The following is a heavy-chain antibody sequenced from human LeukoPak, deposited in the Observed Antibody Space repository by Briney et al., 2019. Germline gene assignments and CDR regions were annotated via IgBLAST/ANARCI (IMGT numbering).Heavy chain of an antibody. Sequence: SGGSLRPSCAASGFTFSNYWMIWVRQAPGKGREWVGNIKQDGSEKRYADSVRGRFSISRDNAQTSLYLQMNSLRAEDTAVYYCARASDPWLQLTWGQGTLVTVSS. D-gene: IGHD5-24*01. V-gene: IGHV3-7*05. CDR3: ARASDPWLQLT. CDR1: GFTFSNYW. J-gene: IGHJ5*02. CDR2: IKQDGSEK.